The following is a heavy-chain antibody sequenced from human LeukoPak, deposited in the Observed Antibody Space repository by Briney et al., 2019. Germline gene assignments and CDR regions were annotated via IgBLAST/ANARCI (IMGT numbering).Heavy chain of an antibody. Sequence: QPGRSLRLSCAASGFTFSSYAMHWVRQAPGKGLEWVAVISYDGSNKYYADSVKGRFTISRDNSKNTLYLQMNSLRAEDTAVYYCARAGTTVGFIDYWGQGSLVTVSS. J-gene: IGHJ4*02. D-gene: IGHD1-14*01. CDR1: GFTFSSYA. V-gene: IGHV3-30*04. CDR2: ISYDGSNK. CDR3: ARAGTTVGFIDY.